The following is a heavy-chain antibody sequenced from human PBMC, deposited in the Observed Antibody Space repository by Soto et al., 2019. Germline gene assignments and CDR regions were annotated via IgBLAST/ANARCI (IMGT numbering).Heavy chain of an antibody. CDR2: IYYSGST. D-gene: IGHD3-16*01. Sequence: PSETLSLTCTVSGGSISSSSYYWGWIRQPPGKGLEWIGSIYYSGSTYYNPSLKSRVTISVDTSKNQFSLKLSSVTAADTAVYYCARHVALTTFPYWGQGTLVTVSS. CDR3: ARHVALTTFPY. J-gene: IGHJ4*02. CDR1: GGSISSSSYY. V-gene: IGHV4-39*01.